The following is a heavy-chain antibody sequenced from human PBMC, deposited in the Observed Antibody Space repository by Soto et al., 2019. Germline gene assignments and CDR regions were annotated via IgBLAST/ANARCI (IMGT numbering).Heavy chain of an antibody. J-gene: IGHJ4*02. CDR1: GFAFSSYG. CDR3: VSDRGYGHASVPYS. D-gene: IGHD5-18*01. Sequence: QAQLVESGGGVVQPGRSLRLSCAASGFAFSSYGMHWVRQAPGTGLERVAVISYDGSLQHYADSVQGRFTISRDNAKNMVLLQMSSLRAEDTAVYYCVSDRGYGHASVPYSWGQGTLVSVSS. CDR2: ISYDGSLQ. V-gene: IGHV3-30*03.